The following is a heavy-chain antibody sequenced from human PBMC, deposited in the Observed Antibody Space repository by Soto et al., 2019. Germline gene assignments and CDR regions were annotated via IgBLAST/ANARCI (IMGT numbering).Heavy chain of an antibody. Sequence: QVQLVESGGGLVKPGGSLRLSCAASGFTFSDYYMSWISQAPGKGLEWVSYISSSSSYTNYADSVKGRFTISRDNAKNSMYLQMNSLRAEDTAVYYCARDLPGYSGYDPNYYYYGMYVWGQGTTVTVSS. J-gene: IGHJ6*02. CDR3: ARDLPGYSGYDPNYYYYGMYV. CDR2: ISSSSSYT. D-gene: IGHD5-12*01. CDR1: GFTFSDYY. V-gene: IGHV3-11*05.